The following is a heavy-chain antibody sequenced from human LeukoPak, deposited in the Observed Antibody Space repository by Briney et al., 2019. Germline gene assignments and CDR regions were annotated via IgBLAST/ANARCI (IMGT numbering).Heavy chain of an antibody. CDR2: IWYDGSNK. CDR3: AREDYYDGSGYYSPQYYFDY. V-gene: IGHV3-33*01. CDR1: GFTFSSYG. J-gene: IGHJ4*02. D-gene: IGHD3-22*01. Sequence: GGSLRLSCAASGFTFSSYGMHWVRQAPGKGLEWVAVIWYDGSNKYYADSVKGRFTISRDNSKNTLYPQMNSPRAEDTAVYYCAREDYYDGSGYYSPQYYFDYWGQGTLVTVSS.